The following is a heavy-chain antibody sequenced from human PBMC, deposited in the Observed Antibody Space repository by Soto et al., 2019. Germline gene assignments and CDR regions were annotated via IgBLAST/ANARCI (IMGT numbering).Heavy chain of an antibody. J-gene: IGHJ4*02. CDR1: GGSITSSSSY. D-gene: IGHD1-1*01. CDR3: ARHVYAPVEQPYYFDY. V-gene: IGHV4-39*01. CDR2: IYYTGSI. Sequence: PSETLSLTCTVSGGSITSSSSYWGWIRQPPGKGLEWIGSIYYTGSIYYSPSLKSRVTMSVDTSENQLSLELSSVTAADTAVYYCARHVYAPVEQPYYFDYWGQGTLVTVSS.